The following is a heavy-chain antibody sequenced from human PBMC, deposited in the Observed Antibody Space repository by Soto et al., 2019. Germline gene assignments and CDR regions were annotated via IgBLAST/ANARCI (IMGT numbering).Heavy chain of an antibody. CDR2: IWYDGSNK. Sequence: PGGSLRLSCAASGFTFSSYGMHWVRQAPGKGLEWVAVIWYDGSNKYYADSVKGRFTISRDNSKNTLYLQMNSLRAEDTAVYYCARDRGCSGGSCASPGGMDVWGQGTTVTVSS. D-gene: IGHD2-15*01. J-gene: IGHJ6*02. CDR3: ARDRGCSGGSCASPGGMDV. V-gene: IGHV3-33*01. CDR1: GFTFSSYG.